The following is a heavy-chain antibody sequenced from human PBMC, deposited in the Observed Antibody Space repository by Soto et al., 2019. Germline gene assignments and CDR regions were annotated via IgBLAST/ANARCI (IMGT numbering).Heavy chain of an antibody. V-gene: IGHV5-51*01. J-gene: IGHJ3*02. D-gene: IGHD5-12*01. CDR3: ARPIYCGYDVIEGRGFDI. Sequence: GESRKISCNGSTLTFRKYWIAWVRQMPGKGLEYLGIIFSSDSETKYSPSFQGQVTISSEASISAIYLHLSSLRASDIGMYYCARPIYCGYDVIEGRGFDIWGQGIIVTVSS. CDR2: IFSSDSET. CDR1: TLTFRKYW.